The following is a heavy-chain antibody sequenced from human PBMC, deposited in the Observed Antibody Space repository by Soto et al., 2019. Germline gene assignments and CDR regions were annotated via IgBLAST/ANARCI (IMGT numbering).Heavy chain of an antibody. J-gene: IGHJ4*02. CDR3: ARVEWELLPFDY. CDR1: GFTFSSYS. Sequence: GSLRLSCAASGFTFSSYSMNWVRQAPGKGLEWVSSISSSSSYIYYADSVKGRFTISRDNAKNSLYLQMNSLRAEDTAVYYCARVEWELLPFDYWGQGTLVTVSS. V-gene: IGHV3-21*01. CDR2: ISSSSSYI. D-gene: IGHD1-26*01.